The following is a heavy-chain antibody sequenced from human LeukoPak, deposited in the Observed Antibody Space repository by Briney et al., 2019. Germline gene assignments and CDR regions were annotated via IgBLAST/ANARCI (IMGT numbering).Heavy chain of an antibody. CDR2: FGVTSGAT. V-gene: IGHV3-23*01. J-gene: IGHJ5*02. CDR1: GFTFSSFA. Sequence: GGPLGPSCAASGFTFSSFAMSWVRQPQGKGLTWVSLFGVTSGATYYSDSVKGRFTISRDNSKNTLYLQMDSLRAEDTAIYYCAKLNFDFWSGYYDPNWFDPWGQGTLVTLSS. D-gene: IGHD3-3*01. CDR3: AKLNFDFWSGYYDPNWFDP.